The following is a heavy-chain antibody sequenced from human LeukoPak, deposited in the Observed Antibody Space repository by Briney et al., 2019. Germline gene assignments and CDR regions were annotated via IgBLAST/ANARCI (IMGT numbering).Heavy chain of an antibody. V-gene: IGHV3-53*01. Sequence: PGGSLRLSCAASGFTVSSNSMTWVRQAPGKGLEWVSILYNGGGANYADSVKGRFTISRDNSRNTLFLQTNSLRAEDTAVYYCARRDTTGWYHHFDYWGQGTLVTVSS. CDR1: GFTVSSNS. CDR2: LYNGGGA. D-gene: IGHD6-19*01. CDR3: ARRDTTGWYHHFDY. J-gene: IGHJ4*02.